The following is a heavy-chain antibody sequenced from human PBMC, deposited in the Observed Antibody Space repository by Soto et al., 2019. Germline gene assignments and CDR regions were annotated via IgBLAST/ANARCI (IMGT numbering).Heavy chain of an antibody. CDR3: ARSRKQLVGYYYYYMDV. J-gene: IGHJ6*03. Sequence: SQTLSLTCDSSGDSVSSNSAAWNWIRQSPSRGLEWLGRTYYRSKWYNDYAVSGKSRTTINQDTSKNQFSLQLKSVPPEDTAAYYCARSRKQLVGYYYYYMDVWGKGTTVTVSS. D-gene: IGHD6-6*01. CDR1: GDSVSSNSAA. V-gene: IGHV6-1*01. CDR2: TYYRSKWYN.